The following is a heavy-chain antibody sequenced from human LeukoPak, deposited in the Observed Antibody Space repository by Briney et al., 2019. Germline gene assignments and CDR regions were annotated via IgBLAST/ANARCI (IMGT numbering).Heavy chain of an antibody. CDR3: ARDLGRYFDHDAFDI. CDR1: GYTLTGYY. CDR2: INPNSGGT. J-gene: IGHJ3*02. V-gene: IGHV1-2*06. D-gene: IGHD3-9*01. Sequence: GASVKVSCKASGYTLTGYYMHWVRQAPGQGLEWMGRINPNSGGTNYAQKFQGRVTMTRDTSISTAYMELSRLRSDDTAVYYCARDLGRYFDHDAFDIWGQGTMVTVSS.